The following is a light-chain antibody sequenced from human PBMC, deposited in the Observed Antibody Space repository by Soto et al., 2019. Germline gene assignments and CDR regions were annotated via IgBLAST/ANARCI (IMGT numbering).Light chain of an antibody. CDR3: QQRSNWIS. CDR2: DAS. CDR1: QSVNRY. V-gene: IGKV3-11*01. Sequence: EIVLTQSPGTLSLSPGERATLSCWASQSVNRYLVWYQQKPGQAPRLLMYDASKRATGIPARFSGSGSGTDFTLTISSLEPEDFAVYYCQQRSNWISFGQGTRLEIK. J-gene: IGKJ5*01.